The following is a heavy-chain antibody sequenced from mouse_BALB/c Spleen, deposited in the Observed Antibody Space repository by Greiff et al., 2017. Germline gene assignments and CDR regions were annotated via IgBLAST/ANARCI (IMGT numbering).Heavy chain of an antibody. CDR1: GFTFSSYA. D-gene: IGHD1-1*01. CDR2: ISSGGST. V-gene: IGHV5-6-5*01. CDR3: ARLITTVVRRYAMDY. Sequence: EVKLMESGGGLVKPGGSLKLSCAASGFTFSSYAMSWVRQTTEKRLEWVASISSGGSTYYPDSVKGRFTISRDNARNILYLQMSCLRSEDTAMYYCARLITTVVRRYAMDYWGQGTSVTVSS. J-gene: IGHJ4*01.